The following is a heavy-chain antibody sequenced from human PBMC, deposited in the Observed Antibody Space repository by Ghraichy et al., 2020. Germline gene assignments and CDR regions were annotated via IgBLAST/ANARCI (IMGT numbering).Heavy chain of an antibody. D-gene: IGHD6-13*01. CDR1: GGSISSYY. V-gene: IGHV4-59*01. J-gene: IGHJ6*02. Sequence: SETLSLTCTVSGGSISSYYWSWIRQPPGKGLEWIGYIYYSGSTNYNPSLKSRVTISVDTSKNQFSLKLSSVTAADTVVYYCARDPGIAAAGYYYYGMDVWGQGTTVTVSS. CDR2: IYYSGST. CDR3: ARDPGIAAAGYYYYGMDV.